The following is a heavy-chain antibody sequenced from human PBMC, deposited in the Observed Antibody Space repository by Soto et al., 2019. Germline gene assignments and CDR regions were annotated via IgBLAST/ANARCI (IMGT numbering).Heavy chain of an antibody. Sequence: SGGSLRLSCAASGFTFSGYWMSWVRQAPGKGLEWVANIKQDGSEKYYVDSVKGRFTISRDNAKNSLYLQMNSLRAEDTAVYYCARDWLSDYYYYGMDVWGQGTTVTVSS. V-gene: IGHV3-7*03. CDR3: ARDWLSDYYYYGMDV. CDR2: IKQDGSEK. CDR1: GFTFSGYW. D-gene: IGHD3-22*01. J-gene: IGHJ6*02.